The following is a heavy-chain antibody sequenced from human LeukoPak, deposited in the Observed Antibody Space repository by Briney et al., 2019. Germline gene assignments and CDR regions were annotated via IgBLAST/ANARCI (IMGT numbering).Heavy chain of an antibody. CDR2: TYFRSKWSY. CDR3: AREMATTTNWFDP. Sequence: SQTLSLTCAIPGDSVSSNSAAWNWIRQSPSRGFEWLGRTYFRSKWSYDYAISVESRIFINADTSKNQFSLQLNSVTPEDTAVYYCAREMATTTNWFDPWGQGTLVTVSS. CDR1: GDSVSSNSAA. D-gene: IGHD5-24*01. J-gene: IGHJ5*02. V-gene: IGHV6-1*01.